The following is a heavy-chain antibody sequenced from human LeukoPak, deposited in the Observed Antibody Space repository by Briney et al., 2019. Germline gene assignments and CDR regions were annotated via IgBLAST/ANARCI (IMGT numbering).Heavy chain of an antibody. Sequence: PSETLSLTCAVSAYSISRGYYWGWIRQPPGKGLEWIGSIFHSGTTYYNPSLKSRLSISVDTSKNQFSLKLSSVTAADTAVYFCGRDRRDGDWYFDLWGRGTLVTVSS. CDR1: AYSISRGYY. D-gene: IGHD2-21*02. J-gene: IGHJ2*01. CDR3: GRDRRDGDWYFDL. CDR2: IFHSGTT. V-gene: IGHV4-38-2*02.